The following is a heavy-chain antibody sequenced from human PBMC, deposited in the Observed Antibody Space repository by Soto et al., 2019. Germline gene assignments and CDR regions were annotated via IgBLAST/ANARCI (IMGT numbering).Heavy chain of an antibody. CDR3: AKEVVVESAGRSHYYYYGLDV. J-gene: IGHJ6*02. V-gene: IGHV3-23*01. CDR2: ISGSGGRT. CDR1: GFTFSIYA. D-gene: IGHD2-2*01. Sequence: EVQLLESGGGLVQPGGSLRLSCAASGFTFSIYAMSWVRQAPGKGLEWGSVISGSGGRTYYADSVKGRFTLSRDNSKNTLYLQMNSLRAEDTAVYYCAKEVVVESAGRSHYYYYGLDVWGQGTTVTVSS.